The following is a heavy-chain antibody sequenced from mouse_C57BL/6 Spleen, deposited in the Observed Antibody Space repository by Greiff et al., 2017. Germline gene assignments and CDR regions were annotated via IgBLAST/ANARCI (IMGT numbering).Heavy chain of an antibody. J-gene: IGHJ2*01. Sequence: QVQLQQPGAELVRPGSSVKLSCKASGYTFTSYWMDWVKQRPGQGLEWIGNIYPSDSETHYNQKFKDKATLTVDKSSSTAYMQLSSLTSEDSAVYYCARLGRSYYFDYWGQGTTLTVSS. CDR1: GYTFTSYW. V-gene: IGHV1-61*01. D-gene: IGHD4-1*01. CDR3: ARLGRSYYFDY. CDR2: IYPSDSET.